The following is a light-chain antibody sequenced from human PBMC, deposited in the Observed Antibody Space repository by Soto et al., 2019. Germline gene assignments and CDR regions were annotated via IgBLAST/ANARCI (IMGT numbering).Light chain of an antibody. CDR3: QQRSNWPPWT. Sequence: EIVLTPSPGTLSLSPGERATLSCRASQSISSNYLAWYQQKPGQAPRLLIYDASNRATGIPARFSGSGSGTDFTLTISSLEPEDFAVYYCQQRSNWPPWTFGQGTKVDIK. J-gene: IGKJ1*01. V-gene: IGKV3-11*01. CDR1: QSISSNY. CDR2: DAS.